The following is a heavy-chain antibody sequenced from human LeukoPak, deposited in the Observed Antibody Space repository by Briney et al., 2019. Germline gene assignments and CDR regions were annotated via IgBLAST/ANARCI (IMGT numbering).Heavy chain of an antibody. Sequence: GGSLKIPCKGSGYSSTSYWIGWVRQVPGKGMEWRGIIYPGESDTRYSPSFQGQVTTSADKSISTAYLQWSSLKASDAAMYYCARPDYGHSHGAFDIWGQGTMVTVSS. V-gene: IGHV5-51*01. CDR1: GYSSTSYW. J-gene: IGHJ3*02. D-gene: IGHD4-17*01. CDR3: ARPDYGHSHGAFDI. CDR2: IYPGESDT.